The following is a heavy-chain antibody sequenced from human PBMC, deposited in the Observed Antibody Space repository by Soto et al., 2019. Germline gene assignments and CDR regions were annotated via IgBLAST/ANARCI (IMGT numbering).Heavy chain of an antibody. CDR1: GGSISSGGYY. Sequence: PSETLSLTCTVSGGSISSGGYYWSWIRQHPGKGLEWIGYIYYSGSTYYNPSLKSRVTISVDTSKNQFSLKLSSVTAADTAVYYCARMDAPVFRGSAYYFDYWGQGTLVTVSS. CDR2: IYYSGST. J-gene: IGHJ4*02. D-gene: IGHD3-10*01. CDR3: ARMDAPVFRGSAYYFDY. V-gene: IGHV4-31*03.